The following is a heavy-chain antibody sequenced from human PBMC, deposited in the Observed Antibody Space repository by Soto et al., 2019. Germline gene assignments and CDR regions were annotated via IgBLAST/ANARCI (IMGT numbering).Heavy chain of an antibody. V-gene: IGHV4-59*08. CDR1: GGSISSYY. CDR2: IYYSGST. J-gene: IGHJ4*02. CDR3: ARLDYSVRRGFDY. D-gene: IGHD4-4*01. Sequence: SETLSLTCTVSGGSISSYYWSWIRQPPGKGLEWIGYIYYSGSTNYNPSLKSRVTISVDTSKNQFSLKLSSVTAADTAVYYCARLDYSVRRGFDYWGQGTLVTVSS.